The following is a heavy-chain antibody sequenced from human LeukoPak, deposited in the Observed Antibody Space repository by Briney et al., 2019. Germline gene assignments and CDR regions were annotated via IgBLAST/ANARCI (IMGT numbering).Heavy chain of an antibody. V-gene: IGHV3-48*03. CDR3: ARGRDGYNFHY. J-gene: IGHJ4*02. CDR2: ISGSGVTM. CDR1: GFTFSSYE. D-gene: IGHD5-24*01. Sequence: GGSLRLSCAASGFTFSSYEMNWVRQAPGRGLEWVSYISGSGVTMYYADSVKGRFTISRDDAKNSLYLQMNSLRAEDTAVYYCARGRDGYNFHYWGQGTLVTVSS.